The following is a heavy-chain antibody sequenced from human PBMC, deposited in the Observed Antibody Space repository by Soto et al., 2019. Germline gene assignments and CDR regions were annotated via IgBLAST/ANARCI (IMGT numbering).Heavy chain of an antibody. CDR3: ARDYFDSSDYTTNWFDH. CDR2: IYHTGNA. J-gene: IGHJ5*02. Sequence: SETLSLTCSVSGDSISNSRFYWAWIRQPPGEGLEWIGSIYHTGNAYYNPSLKSRVTIFVDTSKNQFSLKLTSVTAADTALYYCARDYFDSSDYTTNWFDHWGQGTLVT. CDR1: GDSISNSRFY. V-gene: IGHV4-39*01. D-gene: IGHD3-22*01.